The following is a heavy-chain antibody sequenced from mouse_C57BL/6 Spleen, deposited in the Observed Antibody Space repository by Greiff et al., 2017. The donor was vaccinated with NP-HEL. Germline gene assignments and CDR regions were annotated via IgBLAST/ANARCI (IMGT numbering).Heavy chain of an antibody. CDR2: INPSNGGT. D-gene: IGHD2-4*01. CDR3: ASGGLRQRNAMDC. V-gene: IGHV1-53*01. J-gene: IGHJ4*01. Sequence: QVQLLQPGTELVKPGASVKLSCKASGYTFTSYWMHWVQQTPGQGLEWIGNINPSNGGTNYNEKFKSKATLTVDKSSSTAYMQLSSLTSDDSAVYYCASGGLRQRNAMDCWGQGASVTVSS. CDR1: GYTFTSYW.